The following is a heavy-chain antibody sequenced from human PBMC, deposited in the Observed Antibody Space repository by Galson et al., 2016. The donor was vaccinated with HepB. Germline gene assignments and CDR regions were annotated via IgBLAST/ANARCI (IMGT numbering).Heavy chain of an antibody. Sequence: SLRLSCAASGFTVSNYYMNWVRQAPGKGLEWVSVSYIGGDTYYADSVKGRFTISRDNSKNPLYLKMNSLRVEHTAVYSCAGEPGIPNGMDVWGQGTTVTVSS. V-gene: IGHV3-66*01. CDR3: AGEPGIPNGMDV. D-gene: IGHD1-14*01. CDR2: SYIGGDT. J-gene: IGHJ6*02. CDR1: GFTVSNYY.